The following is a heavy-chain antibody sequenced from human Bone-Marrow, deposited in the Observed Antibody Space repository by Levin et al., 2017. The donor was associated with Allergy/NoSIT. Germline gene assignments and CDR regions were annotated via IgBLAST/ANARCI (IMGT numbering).Heavy chain of an antibody. CDR2: INTRGTTT. D-gene: IGHD5-24*01. CDR1: GFTFSDYN. Sequence: GGSLRLSCAASGFTFSDYNMNWVRQAPGKGLEWLSYINTRGTTTHYADSAKGRFTISRDNANNSLFLQMNSLRVEDTAVYYCAGLNPRGSSGPINYADYWGQGSLVTVSS. V-gene: IGHV3-48*01. CDR3: AGLNPRGSSGPINYADY. J-gene: IGHJ4*02.